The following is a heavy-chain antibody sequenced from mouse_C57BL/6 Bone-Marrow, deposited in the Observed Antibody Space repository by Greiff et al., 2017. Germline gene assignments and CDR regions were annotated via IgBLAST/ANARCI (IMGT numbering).Heavy chain of an antibody. Sequence: VQLQQSVAELVRPGASVKLSCTASGFNIKNTYMHWVKQRPEQGLEWIGRIDPANGNTKYAPKFQGKATITADTSSNTAYLQLSSLPSEDTAIYYCASTTVVATPFIDVWGTGTTVTVSS. CDR1: GFNIKNTY. D-gene: IGHD1-1*01. V-gene: IGHV14-3*01. CDR2: IDPANGNT. CDR3: ASTTVVATPFIDV. J-gene: IGHJ1*03.